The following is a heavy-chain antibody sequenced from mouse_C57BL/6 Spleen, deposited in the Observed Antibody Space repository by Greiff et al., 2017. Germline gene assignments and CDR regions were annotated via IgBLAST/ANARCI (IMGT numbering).Heavy chain of an antibody. CDR3: ARSLITAVVRTFYYYAMDD. V-gene: IGHV1-53*01. CDR1: GYTFTSYW. Sequence: QVQLQQPGTELVKPGASVKLSCKASGYTFTSYWMHWVKQRPGQGLEWIGNINPSNGGTNYNEKFKSKATLTVDKSSSTAYMQLSSLTSEDSAVYYGARSLITAVVRTFYYYAMDDWGQGTSVTVSS. J-gene: IGHJ4*01. CDR2: INPSNGGT. D-gene: IGHD1-1*01.